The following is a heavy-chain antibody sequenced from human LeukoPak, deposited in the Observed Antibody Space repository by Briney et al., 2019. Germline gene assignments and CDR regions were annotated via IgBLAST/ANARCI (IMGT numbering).Heavy chain of an antibody. Sequence: SVKVSCKASGGTFSSYAISWVRQAPGQELEWMGGIIPIFGTANYAQKFQGRVTITADESTSTAYMELSSLRSEDTAVYYCARGTGTTAPFDYWGQGTLVTVSS. V-gene: IGHV1-69*13. D-gene: IGHD1-7*01. CDR3: ARGTGTTAPFDY. CDR1: GGTFSSYA. J-gene: IGHJ4*02. CDR2: IIPIFGTA.